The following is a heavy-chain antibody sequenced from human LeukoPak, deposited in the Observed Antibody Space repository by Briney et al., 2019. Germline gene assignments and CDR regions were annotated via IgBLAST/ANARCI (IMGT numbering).Heavy chain of an antibody. J-gene: IGHJ5*02. CDR1: GASISGSGYY. CDR2: IYYSGTT. D-gene: IGHD6-19*01. Sequence: SETLSLTCTVSGASISGSGYYWGWIRQPPGGGLEWIGSIYYSGTTYFNSSLKSRVTISVERSKNHFSLRLSSLTAADTALYYCARVYSSTHNWFDTWGQGIQVTVSS. CDR3: ARVYSSTHNWFDT. V-gene: IGHV4-39*07.